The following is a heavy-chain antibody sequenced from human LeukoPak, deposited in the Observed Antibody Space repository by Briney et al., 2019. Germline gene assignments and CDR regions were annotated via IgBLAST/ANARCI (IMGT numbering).Heavy chain of an antibody. CDR2: FDPEDGET. V-gene: IGHV1-24*01. CDR1: GYTLTELS. J-gene: IGHJ4*02. CDR3: ATNLRYFDWLLYSDY. D-gene: IGHD3-9*01. Sequence: ASVKVSCKVSGYTLTELSMHWVRPAPGKGLEWMGGFDPEDGETIYAQKFQGRVTMTEDTSTDTAYIELSILRSEDTAVYYCATNLRYFDWLLYSDYWGQGTLVTVSS.